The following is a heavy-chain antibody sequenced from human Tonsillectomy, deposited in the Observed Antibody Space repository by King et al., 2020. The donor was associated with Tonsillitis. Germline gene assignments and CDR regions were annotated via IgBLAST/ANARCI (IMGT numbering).Heavy chain of an antibody. CDR3: PTLHKPGEGDD. CDR1: GFTFTSAW. J-gene: IGHJ4*02. Sequence: VQLVESGGDLVKPGGSLRLSCAASGFTFTSAWLSWVRQAPGKGLEWVGRIKNKAATETTDYAAPVKGRFTISRDDSKNILYLQMNSLKTEDTAVYYCPTLHKPGEGDDWGQGTLVTVSS. D-gene: IGHD4-17*01. V-gene: IGHV3-15*01. CDR2: IKNKAATETT.